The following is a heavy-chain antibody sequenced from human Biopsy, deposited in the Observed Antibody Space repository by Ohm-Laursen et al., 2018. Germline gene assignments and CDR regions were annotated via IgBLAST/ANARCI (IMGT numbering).Heavy chain of an antibody. CDR1: GGSIGSFF. CDR2: IYYSGST. D-gene: IGHD1-26*01. J-gene: IGHJ4*02. Sequence: SETLPLTCTVSGGSIGSFFWSWIRQPPGKGLEWIGYIYYSGSTNYNPSLRSRVTISVDRSKNQFSLELSSVTAAGTAVYYCARVGAGAPSIDYFDYWGQGALVTVSS. CDR3: ARVGAGAPSIDYFDY. V-gene: IGHV4-59*01.